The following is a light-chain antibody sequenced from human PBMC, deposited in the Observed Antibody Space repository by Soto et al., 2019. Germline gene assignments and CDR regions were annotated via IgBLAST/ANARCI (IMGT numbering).Light chain of an antibody. J-gene: IGKJ1*01. V-gene: IGKV3-20*01. CDR3: QQYGSAPRT. Sequence: EIVLTQSPATLSLSPGERATLSCRASQSVSSDLAWYQQKSGQAPRLVIYGASSRATGIPDRFSGSGSGTDFTLTISRLEPEDFAVYYCQQYGSAPRTFGQGTKVDIK. CDR2: GAS. CDR1: QSVSSD.